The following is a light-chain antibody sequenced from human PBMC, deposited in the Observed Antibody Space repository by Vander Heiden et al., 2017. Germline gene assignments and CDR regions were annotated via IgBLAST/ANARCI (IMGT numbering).Light chain of an antibody. CDR3: QQYHNWPRT. J-gene: IGKJ1*01. CDR2: SAS. V-gene: IGKV3-15*01. Sequence: EIVMTQSTATLSVSPGGRATLYCRASQSVSSNLALYQQRPGHAPRYLIYSASTRATGIPAMFSGSGSGTEFTLTISSLQSEDFAVYYCQQYHNWPRTFGQGTKVEIK. CDR1: QSVSSN.